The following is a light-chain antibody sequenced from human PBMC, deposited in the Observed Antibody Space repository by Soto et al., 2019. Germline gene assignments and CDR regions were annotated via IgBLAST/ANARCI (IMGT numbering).Light chain of an antibody. Sequence: AIQMTQSPSSLSASVGDRITVTCRASQSIRNDLSWYQQKSGKAPKLLIFAASSLQSGVPSRFSGSGSGTDFTLTISSLQPEDFATYYCLQDYSYPLTFGGGTKVEIK. CDR1: QSIRND. CDR2: AAS. V-gene: IGKV1-6*01. CDR3: LQDYSYPLT. J-gene: IGKJ4*01.